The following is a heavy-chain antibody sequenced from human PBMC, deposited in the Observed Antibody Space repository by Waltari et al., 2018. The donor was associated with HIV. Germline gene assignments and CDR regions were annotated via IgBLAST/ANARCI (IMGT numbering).Heavy chain of an antibody. Sequence: EVQLVESGGGLVQPGGSLRLSCAASGFTFGSPWMHWVRQGPGKGLGWVSRINSDGTSTTYADSVRGRFTISRDNAKNTLYLQMNSLRAEDTAVYYCARSEMGATDYWGQGTLVTVSS. CDR1: GFTFGSPW. J-gene: IGHJ4*02. D-gene: IGHD1-26*01. CDR3: ARSEMGATDY. V-gene: IGHV3-74*01. CDR2: INSDGTST.